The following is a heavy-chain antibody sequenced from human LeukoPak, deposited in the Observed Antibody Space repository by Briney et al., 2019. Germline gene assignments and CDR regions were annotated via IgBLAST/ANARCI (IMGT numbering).Heavy chain of an antibody. V-gene: IGHV3-7*01. CDR3: VRESRSVAGSC. D-gene: IGHD6-19*01. Sequence: GGSLRLSCAASGFDFSSYWMSWVRQAPGKGLEWLANIKPDGSDKHYMASLKGRFTISRDNAKNSLYLQMNSLRTEDTAMYYCVRESRSVAGSCRGQGTLVTVSS. CDR2: IKPDGSDK. CDR1: GFDFSSYW. J-gene: IGHJ4*02.